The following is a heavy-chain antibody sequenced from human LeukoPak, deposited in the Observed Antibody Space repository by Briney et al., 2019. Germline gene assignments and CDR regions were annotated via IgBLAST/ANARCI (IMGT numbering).Heavy chain of an antibody. D-gene: IGHD3-10*01. J-gene: IGHJ4*02. CDR2: IKQDGSEK. CDR3: ARVPYGSGTHFADY. CDR1: GFTFSSYW. Sequence: GGSPRLSCAASGFTFSSYWMSWVRQAPGKGLEWVANIKQDGSEKYYVDSVKGRFTISRDNAKNSLYLQMNSLRAEDTAVYYCARVPYGSGTHFADYWGQGTLVTVSS. V-gene: IGHV3-7*03.